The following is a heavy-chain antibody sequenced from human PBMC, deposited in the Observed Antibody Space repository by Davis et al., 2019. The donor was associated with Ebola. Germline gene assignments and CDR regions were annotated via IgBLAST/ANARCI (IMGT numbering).Heavy chain of an antibody. V-gene: IGHV3-23*01. J-gene: IGHJ6*04. Sequence: GESLNISCAASGFTFSSYAMNWVRQAQGKGLARVSTISVSGGTTYYGDSVKGRFTISRDNSKKTLYLQMNSLRAEDTAVYYCAKDIRARAFGVVLDVWGKGTTVTVSS. CDR3: AKDIRARAFGVVLDV. CDR2: ISVSGGTT. D-gene: IGHD3-3*01. CDR1: GFTFSSYA.